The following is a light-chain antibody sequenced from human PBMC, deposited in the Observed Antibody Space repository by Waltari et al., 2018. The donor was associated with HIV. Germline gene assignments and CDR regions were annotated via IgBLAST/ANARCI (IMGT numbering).Light chain of an antibody. CDR3: VAWDDILRGVV. Sequence: SVLTQPPSASGTPGQRVTISCSGSTSHIGSNDVFWYQPPQGAAPKLLLHRHKQRPAGVPALCCGATVGASASLAISGLRSEDEADYYWVAWDDILRGVVFGGGTKVAAL. V-gene: IGLV1-47*01. CDR2: RHK. CDR1: TSHIGSND. J-gene: IGLJ2*01.